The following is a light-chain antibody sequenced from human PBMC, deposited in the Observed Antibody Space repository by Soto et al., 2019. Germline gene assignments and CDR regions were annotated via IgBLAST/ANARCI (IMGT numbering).Light chain of an antibody. J-gene: IGKJ3*01. CDR1: QSVSSN. CDR2: GAS. Sequence: EIVMTQSPATLSVSPGERATLSCRASQSVSSNLAWYQQKPGQATRLLIYGASTRATGIPARFSGSGSGTEFTLTISRLQSEDFAVYYCQQYNNWPLTFGPGTKVDIK. CDR3: QQYNNWPLT. V-gene: IGKV3-15*01.